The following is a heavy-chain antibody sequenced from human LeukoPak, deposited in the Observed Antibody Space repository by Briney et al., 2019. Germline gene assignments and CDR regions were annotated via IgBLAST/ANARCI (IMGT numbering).Heavy chain of an antibody. V-gene: IGHV3-48*03. CDR2: ISSSGSAV. D-gene: IGHD3-10*01. CDR3: AREGPHYYKDAFDI. CDR1: GFTFSSYE. Sequence: GGSLRLSCAASGFTFSSYEMNWVRQAPGKGLEWVSYISSSGSAVHYADSVKGRFTISRDNAKNSLYLQVNSLRAEDTAVYFCAREGPHYYKDAFDIWGQGTMVTISS. J-gene: IGHJ3*02.